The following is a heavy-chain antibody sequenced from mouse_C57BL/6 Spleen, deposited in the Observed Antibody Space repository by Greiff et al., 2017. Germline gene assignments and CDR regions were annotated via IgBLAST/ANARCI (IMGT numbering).Heavy chain of an antibody. CDR3: ARENYGNYVWFAY. V-gene: IGHV1-22*01. D-gene: IGHD2-1*01. Sequence: EVQLQQSGPELVKPGASVKMSCKASGYTFTDYNMHWVKQSHGKSLEWIGYINPNNGGTSYNQKFKGKATLTVNKSSSTAYMELRSLTSEDSAVYYCARENYGNYVWFAYWGQGTLVTVSA. CDR2: INPNNGGT. CDR1: GYTFTDYN. J-gene: IGHJ3*01.